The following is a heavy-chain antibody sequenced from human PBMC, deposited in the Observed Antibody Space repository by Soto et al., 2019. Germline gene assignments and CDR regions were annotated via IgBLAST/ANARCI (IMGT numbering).Heavy chain of an antibody. Sequence: QVQLVQSGAEVKKPGSSVKVSCTASGGTFSSYAISWVRQAPGQGLEWMGGIIPIFGTANYAQKFQGRVTITADESTCTDYMELSSLRSEDTAVYYCARRPYYYGSGHHGCFDTWGQGTLVTVSS. CDR3: ARRPYYYGSGHHGCFDT. D-gene: IGHD3-10*01. CDR2: IIPIFGTA. J-gene: IGHJ5*02. V-gene: IGHV1-69*01. CDR1: GGTFSSYA.